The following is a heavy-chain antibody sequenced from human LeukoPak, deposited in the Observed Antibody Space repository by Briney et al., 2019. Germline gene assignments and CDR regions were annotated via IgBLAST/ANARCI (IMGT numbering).Heavy chain of an antibody. Sequence: ASVKVSCTASGYTFTDYYIHWVRQAPGQGLEWMGWIYPNTGGTGSAQKFQGRVTMTRDTSIGTAYMELSSLKSDDTAVYYCTRAAAASWIDFWGQGTLVTVSS. D-gene: IGHD6-13*01. CDR3: TRAAAASWIDF. V-gene: IGHV1-2*02. CDR1: GYTFTDYY. J-gene: IGHJ4*02. CDR2: IYPNTGGT.